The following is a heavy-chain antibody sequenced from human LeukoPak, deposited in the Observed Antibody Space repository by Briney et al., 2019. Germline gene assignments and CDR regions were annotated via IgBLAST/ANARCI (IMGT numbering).Heavy chain of an antibody. D-gene: IGHD1-26*01. V-gene: IGHV3-48*03. J-gene: IGHJ3*02. CDR1: GYSFTSYG. CDR3: ARKAQTGSHSGPFDI. CDR2: ISTDSLTI. Sequence: SCKASGYSFTSYGLTWVRQAPGQGLEWISSISTDSLTIKYADFVSGQFTISRDNAEHLLFLQMNSLRAEDTAVYYCARKAQTGSHSGPFDIWGQGTLVTVSS.